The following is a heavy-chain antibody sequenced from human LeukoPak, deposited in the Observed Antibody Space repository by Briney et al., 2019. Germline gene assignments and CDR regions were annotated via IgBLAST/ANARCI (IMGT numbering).Heavy chain of an antibody. D-gene: IGHD6-6*01. J-gene: IGHJ5*02. Sequence: GGSLRLPCAASGFTFSSYWMSWVRQAPGKGLEWVANIKQDGSEKYYVDSVKGRFTISRDNAKNSLYLQMNSLRAEDTAVYYCARDMRKSSSELPWFDPWGQGTLVTVSS. CDR3: ARDMRKSSSELPWFDP. V-gene: IGHV3-7*01. CDR1: GFTFSSYW. CDR2: IKQDGSEK.